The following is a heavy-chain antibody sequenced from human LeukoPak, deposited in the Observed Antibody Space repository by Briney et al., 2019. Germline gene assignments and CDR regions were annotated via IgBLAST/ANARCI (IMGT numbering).Heavy chain of an antibody. J-gene: IGHJ4*02. D-gene: IGHD6-19*01. CDR1: GXTISSYY. CDR3: ARWYSSGWAFDY. Sequence: SETLSLTCTVSGXTISSYYWNWIRQPPGKGLEWIGYIHYSGSTKYNPSLKSRVTIPVDTSKNQFSLKLSSVTAADTAVYYCARWYSSGWAFDYWGQGTLVTVSS. V-gene: IGHV4-59*08. CDR2: IHYSGST.